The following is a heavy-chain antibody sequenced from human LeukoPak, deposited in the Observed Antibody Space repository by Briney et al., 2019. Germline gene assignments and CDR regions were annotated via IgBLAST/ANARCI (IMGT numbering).Heavy chain of an antibody. V-gene: IGHV3-23*01. CDR1: GFTFYNYA. CDR2: ISGSVGST. J-gene: IGHJ4*02. CDR3: AKVYGSGSYLSEDYFDY. Sequence: GGSLRLSCAASGFTFYNYAVSWVRQAPGKGLEWVSVISGSVGSTYYADSVKGRFTISRDNSKNTLYLQMNSLRAEDTAVYVCAKVYGSGSYLSEDYFDYWGQGTLVTVSS. D-gene: IGHD3-10*01.